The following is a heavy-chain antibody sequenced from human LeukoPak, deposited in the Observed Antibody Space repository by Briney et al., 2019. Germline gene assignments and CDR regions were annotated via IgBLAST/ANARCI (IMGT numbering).Heavy chain of an antibody. Sequence: SVKVSCTASGGTFSSYAISWVRQAPGQGLEWMGGIIPIFGTANYAQKFQGRVTITADGSTSTAYMELSSLRSEDTAVYYCATPTIFGVVVDDYWGQGTLVTVSS. CDR3: ATPTIFGVVVDDY. V-gene: IGHV1-69*13. D-gene: IGHD3-3*01. J-gene: IGHJ4*02. CDR2: IIPIFGTA. CDR1: GGTFSSYA.